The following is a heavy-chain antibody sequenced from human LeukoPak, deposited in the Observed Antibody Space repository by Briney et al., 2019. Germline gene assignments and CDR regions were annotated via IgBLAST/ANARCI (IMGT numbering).Heavy chain of an antibody. V-gene: IGHV4-39*01. CDR3: ATYRITMIVVAKPGYFDL. CDR1: GGSISSSSYY. CDR2: IYYSGST. D-gene: IGHD3-22*01. J-gene: IGHJ2*01. Sequence: PSQTLSLTCTVSGGSISSSSYYWGWIRQPPGKGLEWIGSIYYSGSTYYNPSLKSRVTISVDTSKNQFSLKLSSVTAADTAVYYCATYRITMIVVAKPGYFDLWGRGTLVTVSS.